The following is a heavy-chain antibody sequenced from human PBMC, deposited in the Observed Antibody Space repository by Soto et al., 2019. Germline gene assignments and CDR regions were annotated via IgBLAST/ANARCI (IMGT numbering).Heavy chain of an antibody. J-gene: IGHJ6*02. V-gene: IGHV4-59*01. Sequence: QVQLQESGPGLVKPSETLFLTCTVSGGSFSPYYWSWIRQPPGKGLEWIGYIYHSGPTNYNPSLKSRLTISGDTSKKQLSLKLTSMTAADTAVYYCARGGRYRYGLDVGPRDHGHRLL. CDR2: IYHSGPT. D-gene: IGHD1-1*01. CDR1: GGSFSPYY. CDR3: ARGGRYRYGLDV.